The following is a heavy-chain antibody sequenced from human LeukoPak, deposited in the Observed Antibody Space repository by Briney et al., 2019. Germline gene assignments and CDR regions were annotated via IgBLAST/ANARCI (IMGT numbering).Heavy chain of an antibody. Sequence: PSETLSLTCTVSGGSISSYYWSWIRQPPGKGLEWIGYIYYSGSTNYNPSLKSRVPISVDTSKNQFSLKLSSVTAADTAVYYCARGRNWNYVGVDYWGQGTLVTVSS. V-gene: IGHV4-59*01. CDR1: GGSISSYY. J-gene: IGHJ4*02. CDR3: ARGRNWNYVGVDY. D-gene: IGHD1-7*01. CDR2: IYYSGST.